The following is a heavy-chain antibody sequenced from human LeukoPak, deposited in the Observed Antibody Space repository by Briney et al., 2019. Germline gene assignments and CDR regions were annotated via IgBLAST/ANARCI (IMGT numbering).Heavy chain of an antibody. CDR1: GGSISSYY. D-gene: IGHD5-12*01. CDR3: ARVVNSGYDSRGWFDP. J-gene: IGHJ5*02. CDR2: IYYTGST. Sequence: SGTLSLTCTVSGGSISSYYWSWIRQPPGKGLEWIGYIYYTGSTNYNPSLKSRLTISVDTSKNQFSLKLSSVTAADTAVYFCARVVNSGYDSRGWFDPWGQGTRVTVSS. V-gene: IGHV4-59*01.